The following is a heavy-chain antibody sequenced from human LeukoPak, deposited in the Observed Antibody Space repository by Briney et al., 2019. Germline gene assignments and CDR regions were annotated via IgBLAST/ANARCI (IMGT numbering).Heavy chain of an antibody. J-gene: IGHJ4*02. Sequence: ETLSLTCTVSGGSISSSSYYWGWIRRPPGKGLEWIGSIYYSENTYHNPSLKSRVTISVDTSKHQFSLKLSSVTAADTAVYYCARDLADYYDSSGPYFDYWGQGTLVTVSS. D-gene: IGHD3-22*01. CDR3: ARDLADYYDSSGPYFDY. CDR2: IYYSENT. V-gene: IGHV4-39*07. CDR1: GGSISSSSYY.